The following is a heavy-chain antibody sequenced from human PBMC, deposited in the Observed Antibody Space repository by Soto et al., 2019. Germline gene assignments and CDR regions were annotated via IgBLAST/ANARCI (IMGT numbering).Heavy chain of an antibody. CDR1: GYTFNSYG. J-gene: IGHJ1*01. V-gene: IGHV1-18*01. CDR3: ARDIGYCSAGSWHPEYFQH. D-gene: IGHD2-15*01. Sequence: QVQLGQSGAEVKEPGDSMKVSCKASGYTFNSYGISGVRQAPAQGLERMGWVSAYNGNTNYAQNLQGRVTMTTDTSTSTAYIEPRRLRSDDTAVYYCARDIGYCSAGSWHPEYFQHWGQGTLVTVSS. CDR2: VSAYNGNT.